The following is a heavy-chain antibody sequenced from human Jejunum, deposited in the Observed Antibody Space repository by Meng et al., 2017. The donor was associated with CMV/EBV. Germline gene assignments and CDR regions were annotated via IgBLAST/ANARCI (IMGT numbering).Heavy chain of an antibody. D-gene: IGHD6-19*01. J-gene: IGHJ4*02. CDR2: VYFTGTT. CDR1: GGSISPHY. Sequence: LTCTVSGGSISPHYWSWSRQPPGKGLEWIGYVYFTGTTNYHPSLKSRVTISVDTSKNQFSLKLNSVTAADTAVYFCGRGGSSGREWGQGTLVTVSS. V-gene: IGHV4-59*11. CDR3: GRGGSSGRE.